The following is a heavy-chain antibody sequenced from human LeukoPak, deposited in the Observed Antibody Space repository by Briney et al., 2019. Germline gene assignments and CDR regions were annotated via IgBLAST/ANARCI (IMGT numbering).Heavy chain of an antibody. CDR1: GGTFSSYA. CDR3: ARGARYDILTGPIIPYGWFDP. CDR2: IIPIFGTA. Sequence: SVKVSCKASGGTFSSYAISWARQAPGRGLEWMGGIIPIFGTANYAQKFQGRVTITADKSTSTAYMELSSLRSEDTAVYYCARGARYDILTGPIIPYGWFDPWGQGTLVTVSS. V-gene: IGHV1-69*06. J-gene: IGHJ5*02. D-gene: IGHD3-9*01.